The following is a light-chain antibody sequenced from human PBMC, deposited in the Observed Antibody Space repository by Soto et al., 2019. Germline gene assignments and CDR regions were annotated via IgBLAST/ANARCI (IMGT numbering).Light chain of an antibody. J-gene: IGKJ1*01. CDR1: QSVVYSDGNAY. CDR2: QVA. V-gene: IGKV2-30*01. Sequence: DVVMNQSPLSLPVTLEQPASISCRSSQSVVYSDGNAYLSWFHQRPGQSPRRLIYQVAKRDSGVPDRFSGSGLGLDFTLKITRVGAEDVGVYYCMQATHWPPTFGRGTKVEIK. CDR3: MQATHWPPT.